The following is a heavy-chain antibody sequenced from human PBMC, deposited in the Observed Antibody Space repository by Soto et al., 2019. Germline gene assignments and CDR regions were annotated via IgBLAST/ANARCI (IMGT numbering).Heavy chain of an antibody. CDR1: GGSFSGYY. CDR2: INHSGST. V-gene: IGHV4-34*01. CDR3: AIYQSYIYYESSGYISPFDY. D-gene: IGHD3-22*01. Sequence: PSETLSLTCAVYGGSFSGYYWSWIRQPPGKGLEWIGEINHSGSTNYNPSLKSRVTISVDTSKNQFSLKLSSVTAADTAVYYCAIYQSYIYYESSGYISPFDYWGQGTLVTVSS. J-gene: IGHJ4*02.